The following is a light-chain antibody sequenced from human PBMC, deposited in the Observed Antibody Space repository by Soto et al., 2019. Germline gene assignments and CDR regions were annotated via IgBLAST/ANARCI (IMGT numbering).Light chain of an antibody. J-gene: IGKJ2*01. Sequence: EIVMTQSPATLSVSPGERATLSCRASQSISSNLAWYQQRPGQAPRLLIYGAFLRATGIPARFSGSGSGTEFTLTISSLQSEDFAVYYCQQYNQWPPITFGQGTKLEI. V-gene: IGKV3-15*01. CDR1: QSISSN. CDR2: GAF. CDR3: QQYNQWPPIT.